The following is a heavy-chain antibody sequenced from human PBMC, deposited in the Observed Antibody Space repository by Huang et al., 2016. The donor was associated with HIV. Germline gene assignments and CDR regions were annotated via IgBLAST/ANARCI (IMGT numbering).Heavy chain of an antibody. J-gene: IGHJ4*02. CDR3: ARARGYYDSSVSYYFDY. D-gene: IGHD3-22*01. CDR1: GGTFSSYA. CDR2: ISPIFGTA. V-gene: IGHV1-69*13. Sequence: QVQLVQSGAEVKKPGSSVKVSCKASGGTFSSYAIRWVRQAPGQGLEWMGGISPIFGTANYAQKFQGRVTITADESTSTAYMELSSLRSEDTAVYYCARARGYYDSSVSYYFDYWGQGTLVTVSS.